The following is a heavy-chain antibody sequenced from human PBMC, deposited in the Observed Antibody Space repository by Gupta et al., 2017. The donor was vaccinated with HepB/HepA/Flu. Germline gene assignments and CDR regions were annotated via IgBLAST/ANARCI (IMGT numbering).Heavy chain of an antibody. CDR2: IIPILGIA. J-gene: IGHJ5*02. CDR1: GVTFSSYA. D-gene: IGHD6-6*01. CDR3: ARDVISLAAARQPWQQPQAGFDP. Sequence: QVQLVQSGAEVKKPGSSVKVSCKASGVTFSSYAISWVRQAPGQGLEWMGRIIPILGIANYAQKFQGRVTITADKSTSTAYMELSSLRSEDTAVYYCARDVISLAAARQPWQQPQAGFDPWGQGTLVTVSS. V-gene: IGHV1-69*04.